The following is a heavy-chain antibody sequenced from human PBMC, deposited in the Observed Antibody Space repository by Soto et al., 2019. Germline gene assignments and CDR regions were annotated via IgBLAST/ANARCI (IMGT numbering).Heavy chain of an antibody. J-gene: IGHJ3*02. D-gene: IGHD3-9*01. CDR1: GGSVSSGSYY. Sequence: QVQLQESGPGLVKPSETLSLTCTVSGGSVSSGSYYWSWIRQPPGKGLEWIGYIYYSGSTNYNPSLKSRVTISVDTSKNQFSLKLSSVTAADTAVYYCAREGNDILTGYHDAFDIWGQGTMVTVSS. CDR3: AREGNDILTGYHDAFDI. CDR2: IYYSGST. V-gene: IGHV4-61*01.